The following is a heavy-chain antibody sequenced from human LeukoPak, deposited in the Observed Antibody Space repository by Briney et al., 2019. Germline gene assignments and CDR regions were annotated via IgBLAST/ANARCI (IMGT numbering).Heavy chain of an antibody. J-gene: IGHJ4*02. Sequence: PSETLSLTCTVSGGSISSYFWSWIRQPPGKGLEWIGYIYYSGSTNYNYNPSLKSRVTLSVDTSKNHFSLKLSSVTAADTAVYYCAREIGDYYDSSGYRTYYFDYWGQGTLVTVSA. V-gene: IGHV4-59*01. CDR1: GGSISSYF. D-gene: IGHD3-22*01. CDR3: AREIGDYYDSSGYRTYYFDY. CDR2: IYYSGST.